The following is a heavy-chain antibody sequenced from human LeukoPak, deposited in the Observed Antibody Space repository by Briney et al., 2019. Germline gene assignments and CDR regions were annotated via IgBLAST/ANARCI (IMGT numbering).Heavy chain of an antibody. CDR3: ARETGWESAFDI. CDR1: GGSISNNNW. CDR2: IYHSGTT. D-gene: IGHD1-26*01. Sequence: SETLSLTCSVSGGSISNNNWWSWVRQSPGKGLEWIGNIYHSGTTHYNPSLKSRVTISVDTSKNQFSLKLSSVTAADTAVYYCARETGWESAFDIWGQGTMVTVSS. J-gene: IGHJ3*02. V-gene: IGHV4-4*02.